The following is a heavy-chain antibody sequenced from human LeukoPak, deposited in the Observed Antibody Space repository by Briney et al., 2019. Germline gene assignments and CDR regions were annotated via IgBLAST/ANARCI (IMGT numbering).Heavy chain of an antibody. J-gene: IGHJ6*03. Sequence: SETLSLTCTVSGGSVSTGSYYWSWIRQPAGRGLEWIGHIHTSGTMNYNASLKSRVRISVETSKNQFSLRLSSVTAADTAVYHCARVGRVNHYYMDVWGKGTTVTVSS. CDR2: IHTSGTM. CDR3: ARVGRVNHYYMDV. CDR1: GGSVSTGSYY. D-gene: IGHD3-10*01. V-gene: IGHV4-61*09.